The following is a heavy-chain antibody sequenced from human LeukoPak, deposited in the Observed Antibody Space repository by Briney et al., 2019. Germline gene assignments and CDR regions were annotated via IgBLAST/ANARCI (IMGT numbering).Heavy chain of an antibody. CDR1: GFTFGDHA. CDR3: TYDSSGYSYYFDY. V-gene: IGHV3-49*04. J-gene: IGHJ4*02. D-gene: IGHD3-22*01. Sequence: GGSLRLSCATSGFTFGDHAMNWVRQAPGNGLEWVGFIRSKTYGGTTDYAASVKGRFTISRDDSKSIAYLQMDSLKTEDTAVYYCTYDSSGYSYYFDYWGQGTLVTVS. CDR2: IRSKTYGGTT.